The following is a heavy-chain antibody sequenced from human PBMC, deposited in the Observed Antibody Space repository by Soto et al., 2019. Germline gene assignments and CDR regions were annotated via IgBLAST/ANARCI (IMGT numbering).Heavy chain of an antibody. D-gene: IGHD1-26*01. Sequence: ASVKVSCKASGGTFSSYTISWVRQAPGQGLEWMGRIIPNLGNTNYAQKFQGRVTITADTSTSTAYMELRSLRSDDTAVYYCARDGRTGGLGIDYRGEGTLVTVSS. CDR2: IIPNLGNT. CDR3: ARDGRTGGLGIDY. CDR1: GGTFSSYT. J-gene: IGHJ4*02. V-gene: IGHV1-69*08.